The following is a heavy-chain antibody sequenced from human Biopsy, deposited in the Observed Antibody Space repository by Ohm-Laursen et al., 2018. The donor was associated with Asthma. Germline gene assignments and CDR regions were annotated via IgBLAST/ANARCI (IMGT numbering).Heavy chain of an antibody. V-gene: IGHV3-53*01. D-gene: IGHD4-23*01. CDR2: IYSGGTS. Sequence: SLRLSCSASGFAVSRDHMFWVRQAPGKGLEWVSVIYSGGTSHTADSVRGRFTISRDYSKNTLSLQMNSLRAEDTAVYYCARAYGGSFFSGSFDIWGQGTMVTVSS. J-gene: IGHJ3*02. CDR3: ARAYGGSFFSGSFDI. CDR1: GFAVSRDH.